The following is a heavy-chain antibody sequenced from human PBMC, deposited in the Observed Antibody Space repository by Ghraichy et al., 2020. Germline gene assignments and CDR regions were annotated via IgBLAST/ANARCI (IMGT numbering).Heavy chain of an antibody. CDR3: ARGYYLGPGDYYFDY. J-gene: IGHJ4*02. D-gene: IGHD2-21*02. Sequence: SQTLSLTCSVSGGSIINNYWSWIRQPPGKGLEWIGFIHSSGNTYYNSSLQSRVTISVDPSKNQFSLKLSSVTAADTAVYYCARGYYLGPGDYYFDYWGQGTLVTVSS. CDR2: IHSSGNT. V-gene: IGHV4-59*01. CDR1: GGSIINNY.